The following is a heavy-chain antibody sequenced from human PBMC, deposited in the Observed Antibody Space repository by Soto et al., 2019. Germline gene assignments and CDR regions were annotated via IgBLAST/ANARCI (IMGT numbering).Heavy chain of an antibody. V-gene: IGHV4-30-2*01. CDR1: GGSISSGGYS. CDR2: IYHSGST. D-gene: IGHD3-22*01. CDR3: ARGRSGYEDAFDI. J-gene: IGHJ3*02. Sequence: QLQLQESGSGLVKPSQTLSLTCAVSGGSISSGGYSCSWIRQPPGKGLEWIGYIYHSGSTYYNPSLKSRVTISLDRSKTQFSLKLSSVTAADTAVYYCARGRSGYEDAFDIWGQGTMVTVSS.